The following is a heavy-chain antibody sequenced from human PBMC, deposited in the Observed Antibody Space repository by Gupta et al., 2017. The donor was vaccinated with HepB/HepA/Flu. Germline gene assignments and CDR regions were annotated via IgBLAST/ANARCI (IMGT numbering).Heavy chain of an antibody. J-gene: IGHJ2*01. D-gene: IGHD6-19*01. Sequence: QEELVESGGGGAQPGGSVRLSCAASGFRFSRYAVGWIGQAPGKGLEWVAVISYDGTTEHHADSVKGRFTISRDASKKMLYLQMSSLRPEDTAVYFCARSPITRLSVACTFVDVWGRGTLVTVSS. CDR2: ISYDGTTE. CDR3: ARSPITRLSVACTFVDV. CDR1: GFRFSRYA. V-gene: IGHV3-30-3*01.